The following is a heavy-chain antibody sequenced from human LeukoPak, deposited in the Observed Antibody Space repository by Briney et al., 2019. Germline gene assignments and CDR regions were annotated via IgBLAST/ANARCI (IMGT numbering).Heavy chain of an antibody. CDR2: ISSSGSTI. J-gene: IGHJ4*02. D-gene: IGHD3-22*01. CDR3: ARKKPNYYDSSGYYPLGY. Sequence: TGGSLRLSCAASGFTFSDYYMSWIRQAPGKGLEWVSYISSSGSTIYYADSVKGRFTISRDNAKNSLYLQMNSLRAEDTAVYYCARKKPNYYDSSGYYPLGYWGQGTLVTVSS. CDR1: GFTFSDYY. V-gene: IGHV3-11*01.